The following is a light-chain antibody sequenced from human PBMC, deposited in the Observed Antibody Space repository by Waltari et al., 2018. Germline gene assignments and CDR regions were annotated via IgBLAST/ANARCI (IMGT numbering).Light chain of an antibody. CDR3: SSYTSISPPFL. V-gene: IGLV2-14*01. CDR1: SSALGGYSF. CDR2: DVS. Sequence: QSALTQPASVSGSPGQSITISCTTSSSALGGYSFVSWYQQHPGKAPKLMIYDVSHRPSGVSNRFSGSKSGNTASLTISGLQPEDEADYYCSSYTSISPPFLFGTGTKVTVL. J-gene: IGLJ1*01.